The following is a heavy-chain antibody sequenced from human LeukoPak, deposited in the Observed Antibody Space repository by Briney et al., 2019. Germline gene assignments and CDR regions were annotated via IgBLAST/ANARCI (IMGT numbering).Heavy chain of an antibody. CDR2: ISYDGSNE. J-gene: IGHJ4*02. V-gene: IGHV3-30*04. D-gene: IGHD3-10*01. CDR1: GFTFSSYA. Sequence: GGSLRLSCAASGFTFSSYAMRWVRQAPGKGLEWVAVISYDGSNEYYADSVKGRFTISRDNSKNTLYLQMNSLRAEDTAVYYCARAPKITMVRGVIFNYFDYWGQGTLVTVSS. CDR3: ARAPKITMVRGVIFNYFDY.